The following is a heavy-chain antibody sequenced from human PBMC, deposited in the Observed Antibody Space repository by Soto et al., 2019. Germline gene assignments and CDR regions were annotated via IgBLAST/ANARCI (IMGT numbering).Heavy chain of an antibody. J-gene: IGHJ4*02. V-gene: IGHV4-39*01. Sequence: SETLSLTCTVSGGSISSSSYYWGWIRQPPGKGLEWIGSIYYSGSNYYNPSLKSRVTISVDTSKNQFSLKLSSVTAADTAVYYCARQTYYYDSSGYLDYWGQGTLVTVSS. CDR3: ARQTYYYDSSGYLDY. CDR2: IYYSGSN. CDR1: GGSISSSSYY. D-gene: IGHD3-22*01.